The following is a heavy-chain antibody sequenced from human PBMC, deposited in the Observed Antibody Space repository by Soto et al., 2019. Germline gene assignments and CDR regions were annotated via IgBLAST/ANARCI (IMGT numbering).Heavy chain of an antibody. CDR2: IYYSGST. D-gene: IGHD2-8*02. J-gene: IGHJ4*02. CDR1: GASLTGYY. Sequence: SETLSLTCVVSGASLTGYYWSWIRQPPGKGLEWIGYIYYSGSTNYNPSLKSRVTISVDTSKNQFSLKLSSVTAADTAVYYCARDKITGLFDYWGQGTLVTVSS. CDR3: ARDKITGLFDY. V-gene: IGHV4-59*01.